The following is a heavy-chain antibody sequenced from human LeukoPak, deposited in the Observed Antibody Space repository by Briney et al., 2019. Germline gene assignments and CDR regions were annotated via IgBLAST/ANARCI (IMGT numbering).Heavy chain of an antibody. CDR2: IKQDGSEK. V-gene: IGHV3-7*01. J-gene: IGHJ6*02. CDR3: ARAHSSRYFDSHYYYGMDV. CDR1: GFTFSSYW. D-gene: IGHD3-9*01. Sequence: GSLRLSCAASGFTFSSYWMSWVRQAPGKGLEWVANIKQDGSEKYYVDSVKGRFTISRDNAKNSLYLQMNSLRAEDTAVYYCARAHSSRYFDSHYYYGMDVWGQGTTVTVSS.